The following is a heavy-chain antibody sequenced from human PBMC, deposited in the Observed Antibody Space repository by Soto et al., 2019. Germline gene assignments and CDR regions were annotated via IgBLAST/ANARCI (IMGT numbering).Heavy chain of an antibody. D-gene: IGHD3-3*01. J-gene: IGHJ4*02. Sequence: GTSVKVSCTASGYTFTSYDINWVRQATGQGLEWMGWMNPNSGNTGYAQKFQGRVTMTRNTSISTAYMELSSLRSEDTAVYYCARGRYDFWSGYYTYFDYWGQGTLVTVSS. CDR2: MNPNSGNT. CDR1: GYTFTSYD. CDR3: ARGRYDFWSGYYTYFDY. V-gene: IGHV1-8*01.